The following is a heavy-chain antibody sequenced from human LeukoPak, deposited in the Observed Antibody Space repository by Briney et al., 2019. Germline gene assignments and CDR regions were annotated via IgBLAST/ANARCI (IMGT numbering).Heavy chain of an antibody. V-gene: IGHV3-66*01. CDR1: GFTVSSNY. D-gene: IGHD6-13*01. Sequence: GGSLRLSCAASGFTVSSNYMSWVRQAPGKGLEWVSVIYSGGSTYYADSVKGRFTISRDNSENTLYLQINSLRAEDTAVYYCAKALARIAAAGKENDYWGQGTLVTVSS. CDR2: IYSGGST. J-gene: IGHJ4*02. CDR3: AKALARIAAAGKENDY.